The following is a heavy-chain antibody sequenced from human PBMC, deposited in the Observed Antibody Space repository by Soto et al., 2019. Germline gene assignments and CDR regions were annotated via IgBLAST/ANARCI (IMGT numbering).Heavy chain of an antibody. CDR1: GYTLTELS. Sequence: QVQLVQSGAEVKKPGASVKVSCKVSGYTLTELSMHWVRQAPGKGLEWMGGFDPEDGETIYAQKFQGRVTMTEDTSTDTAYMELSSLRSEDTAVYYCATDGNITISLPDACDIWGQGTMVTVSS. CDR2: FDPEDGET. V-gene: IGHV1-24*01. D-gene: IGHD3-9*01. J-gene: IGHJ3*02. CDR3: ATDGNITISLPDACDI.